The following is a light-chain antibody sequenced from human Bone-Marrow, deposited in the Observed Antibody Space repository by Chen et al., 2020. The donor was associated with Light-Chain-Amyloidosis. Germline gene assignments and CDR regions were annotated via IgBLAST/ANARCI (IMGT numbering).Light chain of an antibody. CDR2: AAS. V-gene: IGKV1-12*01. CDR3: QQAHNFPPT. J-gene: IGKJ1*01. CDR1: QDITFW. Sequence: DIPITQSTSSVSSSVGDRVTITCRVSQDITFWLAWYQQKPGRAPKLLIQAASTLQSGVPSRFSGSGSGTHFTLTISSLQPEDFAAYYCQQAHNFPPTFGQGTKVEIK.